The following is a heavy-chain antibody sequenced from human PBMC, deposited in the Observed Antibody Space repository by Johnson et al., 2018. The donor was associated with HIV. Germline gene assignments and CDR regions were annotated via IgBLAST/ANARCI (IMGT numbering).Heavy chain of an antibody. Sequence: QVQLVESGGALVQPGGSLRLSCAASAFTFSNYPMHWVRQAPGKGLEWVAVISYDGSNKYYTDSVKGRFTISRDNSKNTLYLQMNSLRPEDTAVYYCASGDDDGFWGRGTLVTVSS. CDR1: AFTFSNYP. CDR2: ISYDGSNK. J-gene: IGHJ4*03. CDR3: ASGDDDGF. V-gene: IGHV3-30*04. D-gene: IGHD5-12*01.